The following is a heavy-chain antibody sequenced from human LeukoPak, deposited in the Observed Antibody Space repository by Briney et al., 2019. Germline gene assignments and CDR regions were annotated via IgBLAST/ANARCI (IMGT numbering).Heavy chain of an antibody. D-gene: IGHD2-2*01. CDR3: GKDHQYDFDY. CDR1: GYTFTGYY. Sequence: GASVKVSCKASGYTFTGYYMHWVRQAPGQGLERMGWVGAYNGNTNYAQKFQGRVTMTTDTSTSTAYMELRSLRSDDTAVYYCGKDHQYDFDYWGQGTLVTVSS. V-gene: IGHV1-18*04. J-gene: IGHJ4*02. CDR2: VGAYNGNT.